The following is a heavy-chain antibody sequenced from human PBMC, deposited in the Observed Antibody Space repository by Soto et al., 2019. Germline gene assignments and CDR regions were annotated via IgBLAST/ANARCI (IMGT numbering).Heavy chain of an antibody. D-gene: IGHD3-22*01. Sequence: GGTLRLSCAASGITFSSYGMHWVPHAPGKGLELVEVIWYSGSNKCYADSVKVRFSISRYNSKNRLYLKMNSIRAEDTAVYYCARGEADRGSSGYSHLYWGQGTLVTVSS. CDR3: ARGEADRGSSGYSHLY. J-gene: IGHJ4*02. CDR2: IWYSGSNK. V-gene: IGHV3-33*01. CDR1: GITFSSYG.